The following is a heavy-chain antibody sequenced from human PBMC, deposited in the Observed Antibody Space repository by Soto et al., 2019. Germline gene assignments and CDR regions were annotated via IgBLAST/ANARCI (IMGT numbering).Heavy chain of an antibody. CDR1: GFTFSNSA. D-gene: IGHD2-15*01. CDR3: AKERDIVVVVAPLDY. V-gene: IGHV3-30*18. Sequence: PGGSLRLSCATSGFTFSNSAMSWVRQAPGKGLEWVAVISYDGSNKYFADSVKGRFTISRDISKNTLYLQMNSLRAEDTFLFYCAKERDIVVVVAPLDYWGQGTLVTVSS. J-gene: IGHJ4*02. CDR2: ISYDGSNK.